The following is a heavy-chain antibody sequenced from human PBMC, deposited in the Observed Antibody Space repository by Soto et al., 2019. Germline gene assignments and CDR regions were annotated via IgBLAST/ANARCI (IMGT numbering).Heavy chain of an antibody. Sequence: GGSLRLSCAASGFTFSSYGMHWVRQAPGKGLEWVAVIWYDGSNKYYADSVKGRFTISRDNSKNTLYLQMNSLRAEDTAVYYCARALAAAGSGDVFHYYGMDVWGQGTTVTVSS. J-gene: IGHJ6*02. CDR3: ARALAAAGSGDVFHYYGMDV. CDR2: IWYDGSNK. D-gene: IGHD6-13*01. CDR1: GFTFSSYG. V-gene: IGHV3-33*01.